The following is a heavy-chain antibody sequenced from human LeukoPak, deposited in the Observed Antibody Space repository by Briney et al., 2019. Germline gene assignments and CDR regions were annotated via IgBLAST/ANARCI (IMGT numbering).Heavy chain of an antibody. J-gene: IGHJ5*02. CDR2: ISSSSSYI. Sequence: GGSLRLSCAASGFTFSSYGMHWVRQAPGKGLEWVSSISSSSSYIYYADSVKGRFTISRDNAKNSLYLQMNSLRAEDTAVYYCARVAQRHLYWFDPWGQGTLVTVSS. CDR1: GFTFSSYG. V-gene: IGHV3-21*01. CDR3: ARVAQRHLYWFDP. D-gene: IGHD2-15*01.